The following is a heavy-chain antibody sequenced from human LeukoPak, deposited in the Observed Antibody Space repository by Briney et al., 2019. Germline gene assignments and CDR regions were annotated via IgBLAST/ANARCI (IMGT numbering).Heavy chain of an antibody. CDR2: IKQDGSEK. CDR1: GFTFSSYW. Sequence: GGSLRLSCAASGFTFSSYWMSWVRQAPGKGLEWVANIKQDGSEKYYVDSVKGRFTISRDNAKNSLYLQMNSLRAEDTAVYYCARDRLRDYYGSSGYFDYWGQGTLVTVSS. D-gene: IGHD3-22*01. V-gene: IGHV3-7*01. J-gene: IGHJ4*02. CDR3: ARDRLRDYYGSSGYFDY.